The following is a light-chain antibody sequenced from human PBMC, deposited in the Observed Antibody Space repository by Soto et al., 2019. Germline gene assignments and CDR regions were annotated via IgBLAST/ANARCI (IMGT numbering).Light chain of an antibody. J-gene: IGKJ5*01. Sequence: DIQMTQSPPTLSASVGDRVTIYCRASQSISSWLAWYQQKPGKAPKLLIYDASNLEAGVPSRFRGSGSGTDFTFTISRLQPEDIATYYCQQYENLPTFGQGTRLEIK. CDR2: DAS. CDR1: QSISSW. CDR3: QQYENLPT. V-gene: IGKV1-33*01.